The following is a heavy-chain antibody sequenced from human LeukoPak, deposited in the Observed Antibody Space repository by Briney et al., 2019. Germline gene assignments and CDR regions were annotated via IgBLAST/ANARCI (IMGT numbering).Heavy chain of an antibody. J-gene: IGHJ4*02. CDR1: GFTFSSHA. V-gene: IGHV3-23*01. CDR2: ISGSGGST. Sequence: PGGSLRLSCAASGFTFSSHAMSWVRQAPGKGLEWVSAISGSGGSTYYADSVKGRFTISRDNSKNTLYLQMNSLRAEDTAVYYCAKDAVIQLWLRYFDYWGQGTLVTVSS. D-gene: IGHD5-18*01. CDR3: AKDAVIQLWLRYFDY.